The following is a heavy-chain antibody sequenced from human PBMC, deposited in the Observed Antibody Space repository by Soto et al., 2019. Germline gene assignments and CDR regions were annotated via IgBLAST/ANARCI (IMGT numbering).Heavy chain of an antibody. J-gene: IGHJ4*02. CDR3: ARDKGWAFDY. V-gene: IGHV3-48*04. Sequence: GGSLRLSCVASGVTFSSYSMVWVRQAPGKGLEWVSYIFVTGGTIYYADSVKGRFTVSRDNAKNSLFLLMSSLRAEDTAVYYCARDKGWAFDYWGQGTQVTVSS. CDR2: IFVTGGTI. CDR1: GVTFSSYS. D-gene: IGHD6-19*01.